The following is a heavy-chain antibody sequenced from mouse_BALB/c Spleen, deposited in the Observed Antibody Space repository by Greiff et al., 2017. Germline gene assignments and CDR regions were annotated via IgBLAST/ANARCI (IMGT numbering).Heavy chain of an antibody. D-gene: IGHD2-14*01. CDR2: IWRGGST. CDR1: GFSLTSYG. V-gene: IGHV2-5-1*01. J-gene: IGHJ4*01. Sequence: VQLQQSGPSLVQPSQSLSITCTVSGFSLTSYGVHWVRQSPGKGLEWLGVIWRGGSTDYNAAFMSRLSITKDNSKSQVFFKMNSLQADDTVIYYCAKKFPGGNYAMDYWGQGTSVTVSS. CDR3: AKKFPGGNYAMDY.